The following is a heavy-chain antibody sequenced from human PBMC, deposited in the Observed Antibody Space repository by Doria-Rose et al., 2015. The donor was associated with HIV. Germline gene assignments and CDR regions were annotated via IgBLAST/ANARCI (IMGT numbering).Heavy chain of an antibody. D-gene: IGHD6-13*01. J-gene: IGHJ4*02. V-gene: IGHV2-26*01. Sequence: ESGPVPVKPTETLTLTCTVSGVSLSSPGMGVSWIRQPPGKDLEWLANTFSDDERSYKTSLKSRLTISRGTSKSQVVLTMTDMDPVDTATYYCARIKSSRWYHKYYFDFWGQGTLVIVSA. CDR2: TFSDDER. CDR1: GVSLSSPGMG. CDR3: ARIKSSRWYHKYYFDF.